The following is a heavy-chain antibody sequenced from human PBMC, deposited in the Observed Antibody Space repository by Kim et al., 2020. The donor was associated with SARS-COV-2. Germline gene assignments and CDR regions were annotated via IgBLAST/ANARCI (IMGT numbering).Heavy chain of an antibody. D-gene: IGHD1-26*01. Sequence: GGSLRLSCAASGFTFSSYSMNWVRQAPGKGLEWVSSISSSSSYIYYADSVKGRFTISRDNAKNSLYLQMNSLRAEDTAVYYCARERGSGSDYYNGMDVWGQGTPVTVSS. J-gene: IGHJ6*02. CDR3: ARERGSGSDYYNGMDV. V-gene: IGHV3-21*01. CDR2: ISSSSSYI. CDR1: GFTFSSYS.